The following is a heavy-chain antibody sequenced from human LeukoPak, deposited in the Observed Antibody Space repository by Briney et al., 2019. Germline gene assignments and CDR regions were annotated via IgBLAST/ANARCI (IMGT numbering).Heavy chain of an antibody. V-gene: IGHV4-59*01. CDR2: IYYSGST. CDR3: ARLGSGYIDY. D-gene: IGHD2-15*01. J-gene: IGHJ4*02. CDR1: GDSISSNY. Sequence: SETLSLTCTVSGDSISSNYWSWIRQPPGKGLEWIGYIYYSGSTNYNPSLKSRVTISVDTSKNQFSLKLSSVTAADTAVYYCARLGSGYIDYWGQGTLVTVSS.